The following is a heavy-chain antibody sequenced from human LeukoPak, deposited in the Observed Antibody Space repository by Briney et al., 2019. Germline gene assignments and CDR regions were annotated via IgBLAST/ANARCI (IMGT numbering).Heavy chain of an antibody. CDR2: IIPILGIA. CDR1: GYTFTSYG. Sequence: ASVKVSCKASGYTFTSYGISWVRQAPGQGLEWMGRIIPILGIANYAQKFQGRVTITADKSTSTAYMELSSLRSEDTAVYYCAPSLEEMATTPYYYGMDVWGQGTTVTVSS. V-gene: IGHV1-69*04. J-gene: IGHJ6*02. CDR3: APSLEEMATTPYYYGMDV. D-gene: IGHD5-24*01.